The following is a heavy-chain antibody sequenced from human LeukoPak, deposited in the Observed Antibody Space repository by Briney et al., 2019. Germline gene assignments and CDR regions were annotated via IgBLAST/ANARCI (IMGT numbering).Heavy chain of an antibody. CDR3: AKPSGSYDYFDY. CDR1: GFAFNTFG. V-gene: IGHV3-30*18. CDR2: ISSDGSNK. Sequence: GGSLRLSCAASGFAFNTFGMDWVRQAPGKGLEWVAFISSDGSNKNYADSVKGRFTISRDNSKNTLSLQMNSLRGEDAAVYYCAKPSGSYDYFDYWGQGTLVTVSS. J-gene: IGHJ4*02. D-gene: IGHD1-26*01.